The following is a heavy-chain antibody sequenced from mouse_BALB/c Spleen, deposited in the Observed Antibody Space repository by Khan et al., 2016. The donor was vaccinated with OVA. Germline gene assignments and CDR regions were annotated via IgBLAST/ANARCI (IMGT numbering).Heavy chain of an antibody. CDR2: ISYSGST. J-gene: IGHJ2*01. D-gene: IGHD1-2*01. CDR3: ARTARIKY. CDR1: GYSITSGYG. Sequence: EVQLQESGPGLVKPSQSLSLTCTVTGYSITSGYGWNWIRQFPGNKLEWMGYISYSGSTNYNPYLKSRIPFTRDTSKNQFFLQLNSVTTEDTATYYCARTARIKYWGQGTTLTVSS. V-gene: IGHV3-2*02.